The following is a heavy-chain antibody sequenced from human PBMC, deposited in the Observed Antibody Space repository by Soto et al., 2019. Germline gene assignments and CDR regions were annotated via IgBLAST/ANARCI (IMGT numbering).Heavy chain of an antibody. D-gene: IGHD3-16*01. CDR3: ASDREDMLTLYYFEY. CDR2: IWYDGSNK. CDR1: GFTFSSYG. J-gene: IGHJ4*02. Sequence: GGSLRLSCAASGFTFSSYGMHWVRQAPGKGLEWVAVIWYDGSNKYYADSVKGRFTISRDNSKNTLYLQMNSLRAEDTAVYYCASDREDMLTLYYFEYWGKGTMARVSS. V-gene: IGHV3-33*01.